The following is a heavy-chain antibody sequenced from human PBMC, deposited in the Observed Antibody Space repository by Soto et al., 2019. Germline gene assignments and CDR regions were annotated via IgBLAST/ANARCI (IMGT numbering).Heavy chain of an antibody. V-gene: IGHV1-18*04. CDR1: GYTFTSYG. CDR3: ARITILGLPWDY. Sequence: GASVKVSCKASGYTFTSYGISWVRQAPGQSLEWMGRISGYNGNTNYAQKFQGRLTMSTDTSTSTAYMELRSLRSDDTAVYFCARITILGLPWDYWGQGTLVTVSS. D-gene: IGHD3-3*01. J-gene: IGHJ4*02. CDR2: ISGYNGNT.